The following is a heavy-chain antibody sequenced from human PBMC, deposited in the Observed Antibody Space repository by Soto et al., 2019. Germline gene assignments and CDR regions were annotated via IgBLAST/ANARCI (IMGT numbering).Heavy chain of an antibody. CDR2: ISSSRSYI. J-gene: IGHJ6*02. CDR1: GFTFSSYS. V-gene: IGHV3-21*01. D-gene: IGHD1-7*01. Sequence: GGSLRLSCAASGFTFSSYSMNWVRQAPGKGLEWVSSISSSRSYIYYADSVQGRFTISRDNAKNSLYLQMNRPRAEDTVVYFCARDGELYYYHGMDDWGQGTTVTVSS. CDR3: ARDGELYYYHGMDD.